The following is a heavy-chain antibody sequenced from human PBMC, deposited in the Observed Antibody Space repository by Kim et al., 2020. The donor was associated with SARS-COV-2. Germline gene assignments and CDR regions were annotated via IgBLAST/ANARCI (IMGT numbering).Heavy chain of an antibody. CDR2: LRWNSGVI. D-gene: IGHD6-6*01. J-gene: IGHJ3*02. V-gene: IGHV3-9*01. CDR1: GFTFGDFA. CDR3: AKDLVSSSFRAFHI. Sequence: GGSLRLSCAASGFTFGDFAMHWVRQVPGKGLEWVSGLRWNSGVIGYADSVKGRFTISRHNAENSLYLQMNSLRAEDTAFYYCAKDLVSSSFRAFHIWGQGTRVTVSS.